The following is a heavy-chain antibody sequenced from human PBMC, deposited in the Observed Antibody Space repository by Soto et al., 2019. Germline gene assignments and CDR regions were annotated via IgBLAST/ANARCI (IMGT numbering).Heavy chain of an antibody. D-gene: IGHD3-22*01. J-gene: IGHJ3*02. CDR3: AKDLSTSYDSSGSADAFDI. CDR2: ISAYNGNT. CDR1: GYTFTSYG. Sequence: ASVKVSCKASGYTFTSYGISWVRQAPGQGLEWMGWISAYNGNTNYAQKLQGRVTMTTDTSTSTAYMELRSLRSDDPAVYSCAKDLSTSYDSSGSADAFDIWGQGTMVTVSS. V-gene: IGHV1-18*01.